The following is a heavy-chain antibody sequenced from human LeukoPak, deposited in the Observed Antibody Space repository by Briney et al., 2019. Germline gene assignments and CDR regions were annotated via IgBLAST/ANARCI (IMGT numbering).Heavy chain of an antibody. J-gene: IGHJ4*02. Sequence: ASVKVSCKASGYTFTSYGISWVRQAPGQGLEWMRWISAYNGNTNYAQKLQGSVTMTTDTSTSTAYMELRSLRSDDTAVYYCARVLAYDSSGAPFDYWGQGTLVTVSS. D-gene: IGHD3-22*01. CDR2: ISAYNGNT. CDR1: GYTFTSYG. CDR3: ARVLAYDSSGAPFDY. V-gene: IGHV1-18*01.